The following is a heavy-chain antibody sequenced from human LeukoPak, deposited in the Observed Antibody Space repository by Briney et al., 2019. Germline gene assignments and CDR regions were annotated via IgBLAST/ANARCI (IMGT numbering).Heavy chain of an antibody. J-gene: IGHJ4*02. CDR2: IKQDGSVK. Sequence: PGGSLRLSCAASGFTFSNYWMTWVRQAPGKGLEWVANIKQDGSVKYYVDSVKGRFTISRDNAKSSLYLQMNSLRAEDTAVYYCARPFGYFDWLLDYWGQGTLVTVSS. V-gene: IGHV3-7*01. CDR3: ARPFGYFDWLLDY. D-gene: IGHD3-9*01. CDR1: GFTFSNYW.